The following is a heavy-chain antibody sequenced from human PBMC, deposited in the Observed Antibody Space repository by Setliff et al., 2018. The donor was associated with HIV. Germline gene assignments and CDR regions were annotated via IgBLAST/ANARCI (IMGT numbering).Heavy chain of an antibody. D-gene: IGHD2-15*01. CDR1: GGTFSSYA. CDR3: ARDRLTAGKYCSDSRCDDAFDI. J-gene: IGHJ3*02. CDR2: IIPILGIA. Sequence: GASVKVSCKASGGTFSSYAISWVRQAPGQGLEWMGGIIPILGIANYAQKLQGRVTMTTDTSTYTAFMELRSLKSDDTAVYYCARDRLTAGKYCSDSRCDDAFDIWGQGTMVTVSS. V-gene: IGHV1-69*10.